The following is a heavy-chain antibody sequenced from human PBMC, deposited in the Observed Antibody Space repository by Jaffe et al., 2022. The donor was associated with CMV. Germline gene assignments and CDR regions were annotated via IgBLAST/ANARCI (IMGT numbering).Heavy chain of an antibody. D-gene: IGHD3-22*01. CDR1: GFTFSSYW. Sequence: EVQLVESGGGLVQPGGSLRLSCAASGFTFSSYWMHWVRQAPGKGLVWVSRINSDGSSTSYADSVKGRFTISRDNAKNTLYLQMNSLRAEDTAVYYCASLSHYYDSSGYYRFYYYYYMDVWGKGTTVTVSS. CDR3: ASLSHYYDSSGYYRFYYYYYMDV. CDR2: INSDGSST. J-gene: IGHJ6*03. V-gene: IGHV3-74*01.